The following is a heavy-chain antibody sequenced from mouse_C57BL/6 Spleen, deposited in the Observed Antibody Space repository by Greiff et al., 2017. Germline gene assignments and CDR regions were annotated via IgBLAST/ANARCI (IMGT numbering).Heavy chain of an antibody. D-gene: IGHD2-5*01. V-gene: IGHV1-22*01. J-gene: IGHJ4*01. CDR3: ARKDYSNHYYAMDY. CDR2: INPNNGGT. CDR1: GYTFTDYN. Sequence: EVQLQQSGPELVKPGASVKMSCKASGYTFTDYNMDWVKQSHGKSLEWIGYINPNNGGTSYNQKFKGKATLTVNKSSSTAYMELRSLTSEDSAVYYCARKDYSNHYYAMDYWGQGTSVTVSS.